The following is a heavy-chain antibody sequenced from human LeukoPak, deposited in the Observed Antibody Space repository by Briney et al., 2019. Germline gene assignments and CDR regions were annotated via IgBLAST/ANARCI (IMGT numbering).Heavy chain of an antibody. CDR3: ARAYSSGWWVTVDY. J-gene: IGHJ4*02. CDR1: GYTFTSYA. V-gene: IGHV1-2*04. CDR2: INPNSGGT. D-gene: IGHD6-19*01. Sequence: ASVKVSCKASGYTFTSYAMNWVRQAPGQGLEWMGWINPNSGGTNYAQKFQGWVTMTRDTSISTAYMELSRLRSDDTAVYYCARAYSSGWWVTVDYWGQGTLVTVSS.